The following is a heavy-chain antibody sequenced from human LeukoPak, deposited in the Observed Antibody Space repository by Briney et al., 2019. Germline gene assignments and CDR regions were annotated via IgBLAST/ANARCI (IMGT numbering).Heavy chain of an antibody. CDR3: ARVGSVTNFDY. V-gene: IGHV3-30*04. CDR2: ISYDGSNQ. J-gene: IGHJ4*02. CDR1: GFTFSSYA. D-gene: IGHD4-17*01. Sequence: GGSLRLSCTASGFTFSSYAMHWVRQAPGKGLEWVAVISYDGSNQYYADSVKGRFTISRDNSKNTLSLQMNSLRPEDTAVYYCARVGSVTNFDYWGQGTLVTVSS.